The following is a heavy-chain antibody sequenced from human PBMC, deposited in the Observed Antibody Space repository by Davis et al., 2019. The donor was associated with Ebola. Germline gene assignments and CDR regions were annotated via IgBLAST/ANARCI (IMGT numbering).Heavy chain of an antibody. V-gene: IGHV1-46*01. CDR2: INSRDGST. Sequence: ASVKVSCKASGYTFREYFMDWMRQAPGQGLEWMGQINSRDGSTSYAQKFQGRVTMTRDMSTSTIYLELNSLGSEDTATYYCAREKIGVSGTVFDYWGQGSPVIVSS. J-gene: IGHJ4*02. CDR3: AREKIGVSGTVFDY. D-gene: IGHD1-14*01. CDR1: GYTFREYF.